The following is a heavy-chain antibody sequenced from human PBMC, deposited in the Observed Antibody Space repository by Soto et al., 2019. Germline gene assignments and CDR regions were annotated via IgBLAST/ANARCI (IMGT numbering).Heavy chain of an antibody. Sequence: SVKVSCKASGGPFSSNPISWMRQAPGQGLEWVGGTIPTVGAGSYAQRFQVRVTITTDKSTNKAYMELRNLRPENTALYYCARRQSNGYNRYFDSWSQGTLVTVAS. CDR1: GGPFSSNP. J-gene: IGHJ4*02. CDR3: ARRQSNGYNRYFDS. D-gene: IGHD5-12*01. CDR2: TIPTVGAG. V-gene: IGHV1-69*05.